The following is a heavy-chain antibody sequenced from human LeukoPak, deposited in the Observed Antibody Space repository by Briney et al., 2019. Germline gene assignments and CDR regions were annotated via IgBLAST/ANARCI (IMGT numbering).Heavy chain of an antibody. CDR3: ASSSRWELILDY. J-gene: IGHJ4*02. Sequence: GGSLRLSCAASGFTFSSYSMNWVRQAPGKGLEWVSSISSSSSYIYYADSVKGRFTISRDNAKNSLYLQMNSLRAEDTAVYYCASSSRWELILDYWGQGTRVSVSS. CDR1: GFTFSSYS. V-gene: IGHV3-21*01. D-gene: IGHD1-26*01. CDR2: ISSSSSYI.